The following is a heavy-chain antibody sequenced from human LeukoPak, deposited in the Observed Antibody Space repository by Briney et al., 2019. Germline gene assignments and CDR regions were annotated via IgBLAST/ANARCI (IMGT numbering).Heavy chain of an antibody. CDR1: GGSFSGYY. Sequence: PSGTLSLTCAVYGGSFSGYYWSWIRQPPGKGLEWIGEINHSGSTNYNPSLKSRVTISVDTSKNQFSLKLSSVTAADTAVYYCARGLGNFPPGGYWGQGTLVTVSS. CDR3: ARGLGNFPPGGY. V-gene: IGHV4-34*01. D-gene: IGHD1-1*01. J-gene: IGHJ4*02. CDR2: INHSGST.